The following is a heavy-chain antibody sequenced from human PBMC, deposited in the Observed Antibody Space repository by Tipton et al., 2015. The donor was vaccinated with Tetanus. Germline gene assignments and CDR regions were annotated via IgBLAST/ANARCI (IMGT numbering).Heavy chain of an antibody. CDR1: GGSISSGGYY. V-gene: IGHV4-31*03. D-gene: IGHD1-26*01. J-gene: IGHJ4*02. CDR2: IYYSGST. CDR3: ARDQARGARGWNYFDY. Sequence: LVKPTQTLSLTCTVSGGSISSGGYYWTWIRQHPGKGLEWIGDIYYSGSTYYNPSLKSRVSISVDTSNNQFSVNLNSVTAAGTAVYYCARDQARGARGWNYFDYWGQGALVTVSS.